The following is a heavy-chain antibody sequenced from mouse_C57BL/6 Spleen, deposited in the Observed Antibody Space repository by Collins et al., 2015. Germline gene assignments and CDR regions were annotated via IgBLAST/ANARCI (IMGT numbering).Heavy chain of an antibody. Sequence: QVQLQQPGAELVMPGASVKLSCKASGYTFTSYWMHWVKQRPGQGLEWIGEIDPSDSYTNYNQKFKGKSTLTVDKSSSTAYMQLSSLTSEDSAVYYCARWNGNYEWYFDVWGTGTTVTVSS. J-gene: IGHJ1*03. CDR1: GYTFTSYW. V-gene: IGHV1-69*01. CDR2: IDPSDSYT. CDR3: ARWNGNYEWYFDV. D-gene: IGHD2-1*01.